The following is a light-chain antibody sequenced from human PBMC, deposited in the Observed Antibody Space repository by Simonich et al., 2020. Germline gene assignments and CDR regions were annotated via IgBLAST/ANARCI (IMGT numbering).Light chain of an antibody. V-gene: IGLV1-47*01. CDR3: CSYAGSSTLV. CDR1: SSNIGSNY. Sequence: QSVLTQPPSASGTPGQRVTISCSGSSSNIGSNYVYWYQQLPGTAPKLLIYRNNPRPSGVPDRFSGSKSGTSASLAISGLRSEDEADYYCCSYAGSSTLVFGGGTKLTVL. J-gene: IGLJ2*01. CDR2: RNN.